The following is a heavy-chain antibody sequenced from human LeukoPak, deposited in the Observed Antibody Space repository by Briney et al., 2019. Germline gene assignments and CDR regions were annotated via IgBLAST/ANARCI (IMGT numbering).Heavy chain of an antibody. CDR1: GHTFTSYD. CDR3: ASGSGGNWGGYFDY. D-gene: IGHD4-23*01. J-gene: IGHJ4*02. Sequence: GASVKVSCKASGHTFTSYDINWVRQATGQGLEWMGWMNPNSGNTGYAQKFQGRVTMTRNTSISTAYMELSSLRSEDTAVYYCASGSGGNWGGYFDYWGQGTLVTVSS. CDR2: MNPNSGNT. V-gene: IGHV1-8*01.